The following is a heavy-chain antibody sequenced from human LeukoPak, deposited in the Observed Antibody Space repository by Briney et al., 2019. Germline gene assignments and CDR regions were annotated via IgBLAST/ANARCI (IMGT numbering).Heavy chain of an antibody. Sequence: GGSLRLSCAASGFTFSSYAMSWVRQAPGKGLEWVSAISGSGGNTYYADSVKGRFTISRDNSRNTLYLQMNSLRAEDTAVYYCAKPRDTTVVPARGHYAMDVWGQGTTVTVSS. CDR3: AKPRDTTVVPARGHYAMDV. CDR1: GFTFSSYA. CDR2: ISGSGGNT. J-gene: IGHJ6*02. D-gene: IGHD2-2*01. V-gene: IGHV3-23*01.